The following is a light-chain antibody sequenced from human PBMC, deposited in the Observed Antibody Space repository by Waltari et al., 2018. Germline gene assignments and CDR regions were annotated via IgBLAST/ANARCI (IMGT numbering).Light chain of an antibody. V-gene: IGKV4-1*01. CDR3: QQHYDTPLT. CDR2: WAS. CDR1: QSVFYNSNNKNY. J-gene: IGKJ3*01. Sequence: DIVMTQSPDSLDVSLGERATIHCKASQSVFYNSNNKNYLAWYQHKPGQPPKLLIYWASTREAGVPDRFSGSGSGTDFTLTISSLQAEDVAVYYCQQHYDTPLTFGPGTKVDVK.